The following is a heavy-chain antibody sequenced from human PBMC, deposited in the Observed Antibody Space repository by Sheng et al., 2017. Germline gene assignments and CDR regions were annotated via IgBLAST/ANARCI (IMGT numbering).Heavy chain of an antibody. Sequence: EVQLVESGGGLVQPGGSLRLSCAASGFTFSSYAMSWVRQAPGKGLEWVSAISGSGGSTYYADSVKGRFTISRDNSKNTLYLQMNSLRAEDTAVYYCAVVGRDDFWSGYPCFDYWGQGTLVTVSS. CDR2: ISGSGGST. CDR1: GFTFSSYA. V-gene: IGHV3-23*04. D-gene: IGHD3-3*01. CDR3: AVVGRDDFWSGYPCFDY. J-gene: IGHJ4*02.